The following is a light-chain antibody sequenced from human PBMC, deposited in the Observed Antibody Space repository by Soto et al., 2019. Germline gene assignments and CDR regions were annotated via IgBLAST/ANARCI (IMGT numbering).Light chain of an antibody. Sequence: EIVLTQSPGTLSLSPGERATLSCRASQSVSSSYLAWYQQKPGQAPMLLIYGASSRATGIPDRFSGSGSGTDFTLTISRLEPEDFAVYYCQQYGSSPSYTFGQGPKLEIK. CDR3: QQYGSSPSYT. CDR2: GAS. CDR1: QSVSSSY. J-gene: IGKJ2*01. V-gene: IGKV3-20*01.